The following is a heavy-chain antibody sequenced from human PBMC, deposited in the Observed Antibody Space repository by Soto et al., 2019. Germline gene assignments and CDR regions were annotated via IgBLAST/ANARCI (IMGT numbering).Heavy chain of an antibody. D-gene: IGHD2-15*01. J-gene: IGHJ4*02. CDR1: GGTFSSYG. CDR2: IIPLFGTA. V-gene: IGHV1-69*01. CDR3: ARDECSGGSCYSDY. Sequence: QVQLVQSGAEVKKPGSSVKVSCKASGGTFSSYGFSWVRQAPGQGLEWMGGIIPLFGTANYAQKFQGSVTITADESRSTTYMELSSLRSEDSAVYYCARDECSGGSCYSDYWGQGTLVTVSS.